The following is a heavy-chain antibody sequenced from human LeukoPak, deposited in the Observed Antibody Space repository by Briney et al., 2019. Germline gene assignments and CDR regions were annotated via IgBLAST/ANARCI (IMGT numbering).Heavy chain of an antibody. CDR2: IYTSGST. CDR1: GGSISSGSYY. D-gene: IGHD6-19*01. CDR3: ARRVYSSGWYDFDY. Sequence: SETLSLTCTVSGGSISSGSYYWSWIRQPAGKGLEWIGRIYTSGSTNYNPSLKSRVTISVDTSKNQFSLKLSSVTAADTAVYYCARRVYSSGWYDFDYWGQGTLVIVS. V-gene: IGHV4-61*02. J-gene: IGHJ4*02.